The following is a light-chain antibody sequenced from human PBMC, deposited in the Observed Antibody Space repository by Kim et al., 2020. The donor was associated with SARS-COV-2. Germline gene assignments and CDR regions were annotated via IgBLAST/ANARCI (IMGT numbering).Light chain of an antibody. J-gene: IGKJ2*01. V-gene: IGKV1-16*01. CDR1: QDIGNY. CDR2: GAS. CDR3: QQYHAYPHT. Sequence: SASVGGRVTITCRASQDIGNYFGWFQQKPGKAPKSLIYGASTLQSGVPSMFTGSGSGTDFTLTITSLQPEDFANYYCQQYHAYPHTFGQGTKLEI.